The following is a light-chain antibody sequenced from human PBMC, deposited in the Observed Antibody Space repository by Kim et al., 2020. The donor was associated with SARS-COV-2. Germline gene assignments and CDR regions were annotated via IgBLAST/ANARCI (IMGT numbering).Light chain of an antibody. V-gene: IGKV4-1*01. CDR3: QQYYSTPYT. J-gene: IGKJ2*01. CDR1: QSVLDSSNNHNY. CDR2: WAS. Sequence: TATINCTSIQSVLDSSNNHNYLAWYQQKPGQPPKLLIYWASTREYGVPDRFSGSGSGTDFTLTISSLQAEDVAVYYCQQYYSTPYTFGQGTKLEI.